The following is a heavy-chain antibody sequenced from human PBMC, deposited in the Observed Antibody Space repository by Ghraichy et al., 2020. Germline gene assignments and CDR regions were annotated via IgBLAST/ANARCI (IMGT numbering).Heavy chain of an antibody. CDR3: AKGGRFGEPLEY. D-gene: IGHD3-10*01. J-gene: IGHJ4*02. CDR2: ISASDNTI. Sequence: ETLSLTCSASGFTFSNYAMSWVRQAPGEGLEWVSSISASDNTIYYADSVKGRFTISRDNSKNVLFLHMNSLRADDTAVYHCAKGGRFGEPLEYWGQGTLATVSS. CDR1: GFTFSNYA. V-gene: IGHV3-23*01.